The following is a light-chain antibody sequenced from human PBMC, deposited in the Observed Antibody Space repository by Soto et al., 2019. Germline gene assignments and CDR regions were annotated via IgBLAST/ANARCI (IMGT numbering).Light chain of an antibody. Sequence: QSVLTQPASVSGSPGQSIAISCTGTRSDVCAYNYVSWYQQHPGKAPKLMISEVTNRPSGVSDRFSGSKSGNTASLTISGLQAEDEADYYCSSFTSRFTFVFGTGTKLTVL. CDR3: SSFTSRFTFV. CDR2: EVT. J-gene: IGLJ1*01. CDR1: RSDVCAYNY. V-gene: IGLV2-14*01.